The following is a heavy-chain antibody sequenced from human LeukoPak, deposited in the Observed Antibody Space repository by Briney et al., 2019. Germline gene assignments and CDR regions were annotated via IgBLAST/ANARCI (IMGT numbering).Heavy chain of an antibody. V-gene: IGHV4-31*03. CDR2: IYYSGST. J-gene: IGHJ4*02. Sequence: SQTLSLTCTVSGGSISSGGYYWSWIRQHPGKGLEWIGYIYYSGSTYYNPSLKSRVTILVDTSKNQFSLKLSSVTAADTAVYYCARSTLRFLEWLFPTSFDYWGQGTLVTVSS. CDR1: GGSISSGGYY. D-gene: IGHD3-3*01. CDR3: ARSTLRFLEWLFPTSFDY.